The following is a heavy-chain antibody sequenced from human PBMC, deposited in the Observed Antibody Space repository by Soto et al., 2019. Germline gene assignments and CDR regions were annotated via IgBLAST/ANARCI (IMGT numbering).Heavy chain of an antibody. Sequence: QVQLVQSGAEVKKPGSSVKVSCKASGGTFSSYAISWVRQAPGQGLEWRGGISPICVTANYAKKFQGRVTITAYASTSTASMARSSLRSADTAVYYCAILLPGYSPVFDYWGQGTLVTVSS. D-gene: IGHD5-18*01. J-gene: IGHJ4*02. CDR3: AILLPGYSPVFDY. CDR1: GGTFSSYA. CDR2: ISPICVTA. V-gene: IGHV1-69*12.